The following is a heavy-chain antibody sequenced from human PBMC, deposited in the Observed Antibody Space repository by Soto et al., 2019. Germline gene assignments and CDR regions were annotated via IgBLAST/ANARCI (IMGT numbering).Heavy chain of an antibody. CDR1: GFTFSSYW. J-gene: IGHJ5*02. V-gene: IGHV3-74*01. CDR3: ARGMRYSSSRNWFDP. Sequence: GGSLRLSCAASGFTFSSYWMHWVRQAPGKGLVWVSRINSDGSSTSYADSVKGRFTISRDNAKNTLYLQMNSLRAEDTAVYYCARGMRYSSSRNWFDPWGQGTLVTVSS. D-gene: IGHD6-6*01. CDR2: INSDGSST.